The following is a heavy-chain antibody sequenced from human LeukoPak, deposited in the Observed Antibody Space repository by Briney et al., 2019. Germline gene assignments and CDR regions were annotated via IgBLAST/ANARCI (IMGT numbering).Heavy chain of an antibody. CDR1: GFTFNTYA. D-gene: IGHD3-3*01. CDR3: AKAGAQYEFWSGYPAFDS. J-gene: IGHJ4*02. Sequence: HPGGSLRLSCAASGFTFNTYAMNWVRQAPGKGREWVSCIRGSGGDTYFADSVKGRFIISRDNSKNTVYLQMNTLRGEDTAVYYCAKAGAQYEFWSGYPAFDSWGQGTLVTVSS. CDR2: IRGSGGDT. V-gene: IGHV3-23*01.